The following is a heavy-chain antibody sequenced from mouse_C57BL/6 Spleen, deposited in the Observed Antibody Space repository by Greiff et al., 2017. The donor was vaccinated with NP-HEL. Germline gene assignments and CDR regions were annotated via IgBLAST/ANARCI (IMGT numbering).Heavy chain of an antibody. V-gene: IGHV3-6*01. Sequence: ESGPGLVKPSQSLSLTCSVTGYSITSGYYWNWIRQFPGNKLEWMGYISYDGSNNYNPSLKNRISITRDTSKNQFFLKLNSVTTEDTATYYCAREDEGNYFDYWGQGTTLTVSS. CDR1: GYSITSGYY. J-gene: IGHJ2*01. CDR2: ISYDGSN. CDR3: AREDEGNYFDY.